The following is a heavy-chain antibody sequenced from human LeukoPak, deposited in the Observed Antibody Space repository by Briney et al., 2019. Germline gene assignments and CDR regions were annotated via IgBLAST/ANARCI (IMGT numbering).Heavy chain of an antibody. V-gene: IGHV3-74*01. CDR2: INGDGSST. D-gene: IGHD1/OR15-1a*01. CDR1: GFTLSYYW. CDR3: ARDPRNKGFDP. J-gene: IGHJ5*02. Sequence: RGSLRLSCAASGFTLSYYWMHWVRHGPGKGLVRVSTINGDGSSTNYADSVKGRFTISRDNAKNTLYLEMNSLRVEDTAVYYCARDPRNKGFDPWGQGTLVTVSS.